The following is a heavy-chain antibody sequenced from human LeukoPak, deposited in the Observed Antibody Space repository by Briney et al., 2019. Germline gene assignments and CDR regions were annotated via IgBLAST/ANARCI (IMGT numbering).Heavy chain of an antibody. CDR1: GFTGSSNY. V-gene: IGHV3-53*01. D-gene: IGHD3-10*01. J-gene: IGHJ6*03. Sequence: GGSLRLSCAASGFTGSSNYMSWVRQAPGKGLEWVSLLYSGGNTYYADSVKGRFTISRDNSKNTLYLQMNSLRAEDTAVYYCAKVMKGSERITMVRGLIIKTAGLYYMDVWGKGTTVTVSS. CDR2: LYSGGNT. CDR3: AKVMKGSERITMVRGLIIKTAGLYYMDV.